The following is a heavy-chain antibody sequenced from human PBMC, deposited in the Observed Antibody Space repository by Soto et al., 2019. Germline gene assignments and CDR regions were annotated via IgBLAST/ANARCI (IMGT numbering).Heavy chain of an antibody. J-gene: IGHJ4*02. V-gene: IGHV1-46*03. CDR2: INPSGGST. D-gene: IGHD2-15*01. CDR3: ASPADCSGASCYSDSAVPWIRV. Sequence: ASLEVSCKASGYTFTSYYMHWVRQAPGQGLEWMGIINPSGGSTSYAQKFQGRVTMTRDTSTSTVYMELSSLRSEDTAVYYCASPADCSGASCYSDSAVPWIRVWGQGTLVPVSS. CDR1: GYTFTSYY.